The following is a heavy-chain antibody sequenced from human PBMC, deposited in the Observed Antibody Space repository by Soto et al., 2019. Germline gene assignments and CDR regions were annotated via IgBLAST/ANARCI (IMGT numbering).Heavy chain of an antibody. CDR3: ARHVNWGTEYNFDY. D-gene: IGHD7-27*01. V-gene: IGHV4-39*01. CDR2: IYYSGST. Sequence: QLQLQESGPGLVKPSETLSLTCTVSGGSISSSSYYWGWIRQPPGKGLEWIGSIYYSGSTYYNPSLKSRVTISVDTSKNQFSLKLSSVTAADTAVYYCARHVNWGTEYNFDYWGQGTLVTVSS. CDR1: GGSISSSSYY. J-gene: IGHJ4*02.